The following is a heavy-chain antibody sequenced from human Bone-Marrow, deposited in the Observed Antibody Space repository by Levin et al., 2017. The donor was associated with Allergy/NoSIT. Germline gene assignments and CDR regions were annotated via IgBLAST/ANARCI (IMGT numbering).Heavy chain of an antibody. CDR2: INHSGST. V-gene: IGHV4-34*01. Sequence: SETLSLTCAVYGGSFSGYYWSWIRQPPGKGLEWIGEINHSGSTNYNPSLKSRVTISVDTSKNQFSLKLSSVTAADTAVYYCAREVVSCSGGSCYSGYFQHWGQGTLVTVSS. D-gene: IGHD2-15*01. CDR3: AREVVSCSGGSCYSGYFQH. CDR1: GGSFSGYY. J-gene: IGHJ1*01.